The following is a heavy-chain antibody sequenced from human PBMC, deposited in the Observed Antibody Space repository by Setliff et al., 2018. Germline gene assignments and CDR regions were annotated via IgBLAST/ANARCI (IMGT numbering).Heavy chain of an antibody. CDR3: ARGSTMIQGVRLYYHGLDV. D-gene: IGHD3-10*01. V-gene: IGHV4-34*01. CDR2: INHRGST. Sequence: LSLTCAVYGDSFSDYYWSWIRQPPGKGLEWIEEINHRGSTNYSPSLRSRVTMSVDTSKKQLSLKLSTVTAADTAVYYCARGSTMIQGVRLYYHGLDVWGQGTTVTVSS. CDR1: GDSFSDYY. J-gene: IGHJ6*02.